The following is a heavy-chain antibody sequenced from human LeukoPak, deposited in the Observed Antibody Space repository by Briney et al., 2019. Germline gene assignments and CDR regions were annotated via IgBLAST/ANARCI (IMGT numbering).Heavy chain of an antibody. CDR2: ISSSSSTI. D-gene: IGHD2/OR15-2a*01. CDR1: GFTFSSYS. CDR3: ARVNPLAQYYNWFDP. V-gene: IGHV3-48*01. J-gene: IGHJ5*02. Sequence: PGGSLRLSCAASGFTFSSYSMNWVRQAPGKGLEWVSYISSSSSTIYYADSVKGRFTISRDNAKNSLYLQMNSLRAEDTAVYYCARVNPLAQYYNWFDPWGQGTLVTVSS.